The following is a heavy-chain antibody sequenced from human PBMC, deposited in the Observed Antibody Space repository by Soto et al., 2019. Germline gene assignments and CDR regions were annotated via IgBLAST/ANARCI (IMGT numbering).Heavy chain of an antibody. CDR1: GFTVSSNY. D-gene: IGHD3-9*01. CDR3: ARERAMYYDILTGYYPIDYFDY. Sequence: GGSLRLSCASSGFTVSSNYMSWVRQAPGKGLEWVSVIYSGGSTYYADSVKGRFTISRDNSKNTLYLQMNSLRAEDTAVYYCARERAMYYDILTGYYPIDYFDYWGQGTLVTVSS. J-gene: IGHJ4*02. V-gene: IGHV3-66*01. CDR2: IYSGGST.